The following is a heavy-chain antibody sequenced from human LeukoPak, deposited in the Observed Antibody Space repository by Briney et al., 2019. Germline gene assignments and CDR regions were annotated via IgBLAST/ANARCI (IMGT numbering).Heavy chain of an antibody. V-gene: IGHV1-58*01. CDR3: AADPLYSCGLGY. CDR1: GFTFTSSA. Sequence: TSVKVSCKASGFTFTSSAVQWVRQARGQRLEWIGWIVVGSGNTNYAQKFQERVTITRDMSTSTAYMELSSLRSEDTAVYYCAADPLYSCGLGYWGQGTLVTVSS. CDR2: IVVGSGNT. J-gene: IGHJ4*02. D-gene: IGHD5-18*01.